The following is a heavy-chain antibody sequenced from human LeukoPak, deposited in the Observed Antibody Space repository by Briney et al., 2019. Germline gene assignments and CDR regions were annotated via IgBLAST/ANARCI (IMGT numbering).Heavy chain of an antibody. D-gene: IGHD5-18*01. CDR1: GFTFSSYS. Sequence: PGGSLRLSCAASGFTFSSYSMNWVRQAPGKGLEWVSSISSSSSYIYYGDSVKGRFTISRDNAKNSLYLQMNSLRAEDTAVYYCASPPTAMGKFLFDSGGQRTVVTVSS. V-gene: IGHV3-21*01. J-gene: IGHJ4*02. CDR3: ASPPTAMGKFLFDS. CDR2: ISSSSSYI.